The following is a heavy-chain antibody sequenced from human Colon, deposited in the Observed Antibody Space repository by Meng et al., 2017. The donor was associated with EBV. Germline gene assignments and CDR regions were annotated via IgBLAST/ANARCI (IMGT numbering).Heavy chain of an antibody. J-gene: IGHJ5*02. V-gene: IGHV4-61*01. CDR2: IYYIGGT. Sequence: QVQLQGPGPGLGKPSETLSLTCTVSGDSVATGRYYWSWIRQPPGKGLEWIAYIYYIGGTNYNPSLKSRLTISLDTSKNQFSLSLRSVTAADTAVYYCARVSGRSFDPWGQGTLVTVSS. D-gene: IGHD3-10*01. CDR1: GDSVATGRYY. CDR3: ARVSGRSFDP.